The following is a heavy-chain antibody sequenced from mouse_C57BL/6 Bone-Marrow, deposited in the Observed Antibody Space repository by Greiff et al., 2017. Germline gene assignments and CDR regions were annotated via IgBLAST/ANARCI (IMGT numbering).Heavy chain of an antibody. V-gene: IGHV7-3*01. J-gene: IGHJ2*01. CDR2: IRNKANGYTT. CDR3: ARSHYDYAAIDY. Sequence: EVKVEESGGGLVQPGGSLSLSCAASGFTFTDYYMSWVRQPPGKALEWLGFIRNKANGYTTEYSASVKGRFTISRDNSQSILYLQMNALRAEDSATYYCARSHYDYAAIDYWGQGTTLTVSS. D-gene: IGHD2-4*01. CDR1: GFTFTDYY.